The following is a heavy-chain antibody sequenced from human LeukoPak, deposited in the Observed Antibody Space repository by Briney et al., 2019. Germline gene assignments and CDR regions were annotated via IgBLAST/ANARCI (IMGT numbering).Heavy chain of an antibody. CDR1: GFTFSGYW. Sequence: GGSLRLSCAASGFTFSGYWMSWVRQAPGKGLERVANIKQDGSDKYYVDSVKGRFTISRDNTKNSLCLQMDSLRAEDTAVYYCARDVSLMYWGQGTLVTVSS. CDR3: ARDVSLMY. CDR2: IKQDGSDK. J-gene: IGHJ4*02. D-gene: IGHD2-8*01. V-gene: IGHV3-7*01.